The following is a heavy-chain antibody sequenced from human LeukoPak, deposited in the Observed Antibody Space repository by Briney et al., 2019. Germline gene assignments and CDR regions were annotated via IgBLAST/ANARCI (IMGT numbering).Heavy chain of an antibody. J-gene: IGHJ4*02. CDR2: ISSSSSYI. V-gene: IGHV3-21*01. CDR1: GFAFSSYS. Sequence: GGSLRLSCAASGFAFSSYSMNWVRQAPGKGLEWVSSISSSSSYIYYADSVKGRFTISRDNAKNSLYLQMNSLRAEDTAVYYCARDGNMITFGGVIVSFDYWGQGTLVTVSS. CDR3: ARDGNMITFGGVIVSFDY. D-gene: IGHD3-16*02.